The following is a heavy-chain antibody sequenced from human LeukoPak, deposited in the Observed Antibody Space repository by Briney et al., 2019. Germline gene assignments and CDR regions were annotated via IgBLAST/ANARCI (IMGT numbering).Heavy chain of an antibody. V-gene: IGHV1-2*02. CDR3: ARDRVEYQLLYYFDY. CDR2: INPNSGGT. J-gene: IGHJ4*02. CDR1: GYTFTGYY. D-gene: IGHD2-2*01. Sequence: ASVTVSCKASGYTFTGYYMHWVRQAPGQGLEWMGWINPNSGGTNYAQKFQGRVTMTRDTSISTAYMELSRLRSDDTAVYYCARDRVEYQLLYYFDYWGQGTLVTVSS.